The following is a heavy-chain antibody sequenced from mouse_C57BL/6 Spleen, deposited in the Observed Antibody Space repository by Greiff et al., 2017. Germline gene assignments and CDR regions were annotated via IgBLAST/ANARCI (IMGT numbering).Heavy chain of an antibody. D-gene: IGHD1-1*01. J-gene: IGHJ2*01. CDR1: GYAFTNYL. V-gene: IGHV1-54*01. Sequence: QVQLQQSGAELVRPGTSVKVSCKASGYAFTNYLIEWVKQRPGQGLEWIGVLNPGSGGTNYNEKFKGKATLTADKSSSTAYMQLSSLTSEDSAVXFCAREDYYGSSPPYYWGQGTTLTVSS. CDR2: LNPGSGGT. CDR3: AREDYYGSSPPYY.